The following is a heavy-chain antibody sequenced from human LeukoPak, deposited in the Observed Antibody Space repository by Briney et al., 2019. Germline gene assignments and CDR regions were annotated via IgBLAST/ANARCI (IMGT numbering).Heavy chain of an antibody. CDR2: IYYSGGT. Sequence: PSETLSLTCTVSGGSISSSSYYWGWIRQPPGKGLEWIGTIYYSGGTYYNPSLKSRVTISVDTSKNQFSLRVSSVTAADTAVYYCARPDQYNYGSGSYDYWGQGTLVTVSS. V-gene: IGHV4-39*01. D-gene: IGHD3-10*01. CDR3: ARPDQYNYGSGSYDY. CDR1: GGSISSSSYY. J-gene: IGHJ4*02.